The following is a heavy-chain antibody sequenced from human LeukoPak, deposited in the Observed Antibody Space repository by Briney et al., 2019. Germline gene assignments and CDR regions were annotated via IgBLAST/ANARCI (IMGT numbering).Heavy chain of an antibody. D-gene: IGHD5-12*01. J-gene: IGHJ4*02. CDR3: AKSGYDYYPLDY. CDR1: GFTFSSYS. V-gene: IGHV3-30*18. Sequence: GGSLRLSCAASGFTFSSYSMNWVRQAPGKGLEWVAVISYDGSHRYYADSVKGRFTISRDNSKNTLYLQMNSLRAEDTAVYYCAKSGYDYYPLDYWGQGALVTVSS. CDR2: ISYDGSHR.